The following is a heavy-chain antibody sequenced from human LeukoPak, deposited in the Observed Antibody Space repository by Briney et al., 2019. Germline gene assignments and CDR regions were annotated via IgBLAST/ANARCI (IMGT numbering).Heavy chain of an antibody. CDR1: GGSISGYY. D-gene: IGHD1-26*01. Sequence: SETLSLTCTVSGGSISGYYWSWIRQPPGKGLEGLGYIYYSGSTNYNPSLKSRVTISVGTSKNQFSLKLSSVTAADTAVYYCARDQIGGSSQKGDVAFDIWGQGTMVTVSS. V-gene: IGHV4-59*01. CDR2: IYYSGST. J-gene: IGHJ3*02. CDR3: ARDQIGGSSQKGDVAFDI.